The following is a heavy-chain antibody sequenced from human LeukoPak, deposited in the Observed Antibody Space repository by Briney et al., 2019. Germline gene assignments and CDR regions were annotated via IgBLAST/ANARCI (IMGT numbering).Heavy chain of an antibody. Sequence: GGSLRLSCAASGFTFSSYWMHWVRQAPGKGLVWVSCINSDGSSTSYADSVKGRFTISRDNAKNTLYLQMNSLRAEDTAVYYCATSSHYYDSRGYYPYYFDCWGQGTLVTVSS. V-gene: IGHV3-74*01. J-gene: IGHJ4*02. D-gene: IGHD3-22*01. CDR2: INSDGSST. CDR1: GFTFSSYW. CDR3: ATSSHYYDSRGYYPYYFDC.